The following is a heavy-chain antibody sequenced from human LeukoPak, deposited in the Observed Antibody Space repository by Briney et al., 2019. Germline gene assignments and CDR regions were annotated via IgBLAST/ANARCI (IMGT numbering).Heavy chain of an antibody. Sequence: GGSLRLSCAASGFTFSSYGMHWVRQAPGKELEWVAVISSDGNNNYYANSVKGRFTISRDNSKNTLYLQMNSLRAEDTAVYYCAKDGPPTVTRGSFDYWGQGTLVTVSS. V-gene: IGHV3-30*18. CDR2: ISSDGNNN. CDR1: GFTFSSYG. D-gene: IGHD3-10*01. CDR3: AKDGPPTVTRGSFDY. J-gene: IGHJ4*02.